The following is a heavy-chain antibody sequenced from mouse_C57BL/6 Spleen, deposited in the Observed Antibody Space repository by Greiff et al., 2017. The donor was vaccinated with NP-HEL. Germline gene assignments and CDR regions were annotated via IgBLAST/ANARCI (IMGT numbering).Heavy chain of an antibody. CDR2: INPSNGGT. V-gene: IGHV1-53*01. J-gene: IGHJ1*03. Sequence: QVQLQQPGTELVKPGASVKLSCKASGYTFTSYWMHWVKQRPGQGLEWIGNINPSNGGTNYNEKFKSKATLTVDKSSSTAYMQLSSLTSEDSAVYYCARVGLRYGSSYRYFDVWGTGTTVTVSS. D-gene: IGHD1-1*01. CDR3: ARVGLRYGSSYRYFDV. CDR1: GYTFTSYW.